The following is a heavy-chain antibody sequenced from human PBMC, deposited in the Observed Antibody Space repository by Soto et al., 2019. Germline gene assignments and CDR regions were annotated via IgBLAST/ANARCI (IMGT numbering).Heavy chain of an antibody. J-gene: IGHJ6*03. CDR1: GYTFTSYD. Sequence: ASVKVSCKASGYTFTSYDINWVRQATGQGLEWMGWMNPNSGNTGYAQKFQGRVTMTRNTSISTAYMELSSLRSEDTAVYYCARGHHGSGSYYNFNYYYYMDVWGKGTTVTVSS. D-gene: IGHD3-10*01. CDR2: MNPNSGNT. V-gene: IGHV1-8*01. CDR3: ARGHHGSGSYYNFNYYYYMDV.